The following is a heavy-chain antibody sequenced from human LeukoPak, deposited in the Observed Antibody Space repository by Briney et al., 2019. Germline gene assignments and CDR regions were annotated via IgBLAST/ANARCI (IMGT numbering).Heavy chain of an antibody. CDR2: IKQDGSEK. V-gene: IGHV3-7*03. D-gene: IGHD1-26*01. Sequence: GGSLRLSCAASGFTFSNYWMSWVRQAPGKGPEWVAGIKQDGSEKYSVDSVKGRFTISRDTSRDTLYLQLNSLRAEDTAVHYCARGGSYLSAFDIWGQGTMVTVSS. CDR1: GFTFSNYW. CDR3: ARGGSYLSAFDI. J-gene: IGHJ3*02.